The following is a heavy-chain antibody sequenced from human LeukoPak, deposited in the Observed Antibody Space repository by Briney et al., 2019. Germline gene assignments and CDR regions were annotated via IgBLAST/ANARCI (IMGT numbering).Heavy chain of an antibody. V-gene: IGHV3-66*01. D-gene: IGHD6-13*01. CDR1: GFTVSSNY. CDR3: ARVPAAAGTYFDY. Sequence: GGSLRLSCAASGFTVSSNYMSWVRQAPGKGLEWVSVIYSGGSTYYADSVKGRFTISRDNSKNTLYLQMNSLRAEDTAVYYCARVPAAAGTYFDYWGQGTLVTVSS. CDR2: IYSGGST. J-gene: IGHJ4*02.